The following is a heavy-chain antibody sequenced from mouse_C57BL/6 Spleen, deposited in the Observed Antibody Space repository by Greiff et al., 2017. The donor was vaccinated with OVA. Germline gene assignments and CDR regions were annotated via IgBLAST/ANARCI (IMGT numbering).Heavy chain of an antibody. CDR3: ARGGYDGGTWFAY. CDR1: GYTFTDYN. D-gene: IGHD2-2*01. J-gene: IGHJ3*01. V-gene: IGHV1-18*01. Sequence: EVQLQQSGPELVKPGASVKIPCKASGYTFTDYNMDWVKHSHGKSLEWIGDINPNNGGTIYNQKFKGKATLTVDKSSSTAYMELRSLTSEDTAVYYCARGGYDGGTWFAYWGQGTLVTVSA. CDR2: INPNNGGT.